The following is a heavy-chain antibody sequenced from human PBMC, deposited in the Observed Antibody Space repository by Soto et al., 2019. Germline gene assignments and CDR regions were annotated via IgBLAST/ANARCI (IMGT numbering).Heavy chain of an antibody. V-gene: IGHV3-7*03. CDR1: GFTFSSYW. CDR2: IKQDGSEK. D-gene: IGHD3-22*01. CDR3: ARVKSRYYYDTSDAFDT. J-gene: IGHJ3*02. Sequence: VGSLRLSCAASGFTFSSYWMSWVRQAPGKGLEWVANIKQDGSEKYYVDSVKGRFTISRDNAKNSLYLQMNSLRAEDTAVYYCARVKSRYYYDTSDAFDTWGQGTMVTVSS.